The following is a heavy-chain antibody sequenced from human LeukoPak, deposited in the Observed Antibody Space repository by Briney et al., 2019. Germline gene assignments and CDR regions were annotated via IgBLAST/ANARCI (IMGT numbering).Heavy chain of an antibody. J-gene: IGHJ6*02. Sequence: PGGSLRLSCAASGFTFSSYEMNWVRQAPGKGLEWISYISSSGTTIYYGDSVKGRFTSSRDNAKNSLYLQMNSLRAEDTAVYYCATCMVGYSGMDVWGQGTTVTVSS. CDR1: GFTFSSYE. V-gene: IGHV3-48*03. CDR3: ATCMVGYSGMDV. CDR2: ISSSGTTI. D-gene: IGHD2-15*01.